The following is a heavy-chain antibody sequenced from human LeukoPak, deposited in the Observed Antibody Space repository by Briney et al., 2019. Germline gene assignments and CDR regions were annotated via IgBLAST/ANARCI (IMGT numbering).Heavy chain of an antibody. Sequence: GSLRLSCAASGFTFSSYAMHWVRQAPGKGLEWVAVISYDGSNKYYADSVKGRFTISRDNSKNTLYLQMNSLRAEDTAVYYCADSSRSYYYMDVWGKGTTVTVSS. CDR3: ADSSRSYYYMDV. CDR2: ISYDGSNK. CDR1: GFTFSSYA. J-gene: IGHJ6*03. V-gene: IGHV3-30*04. D-gene: IGHD6-13*01.